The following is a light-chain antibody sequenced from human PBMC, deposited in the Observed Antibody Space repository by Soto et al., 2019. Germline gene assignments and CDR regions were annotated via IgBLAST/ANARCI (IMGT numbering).Light chain of an antibody. CDR2: EVT. V-gene: IGLV2-14*01. CDR3: NSYTSSSTFV. J-gene: IGLJ1*01. CDR1: TSDVGGYKY. Sequence: QSVLTQPASVSGSPGQSITISCTGGTSDVGGYKYVSWHQQHPGKAPKLVIYEVTNRPSGVSTRFSGSKSGNTASLTISGLQAEDEADYYCNSYTSSSTFVFGTGTKVTVL.